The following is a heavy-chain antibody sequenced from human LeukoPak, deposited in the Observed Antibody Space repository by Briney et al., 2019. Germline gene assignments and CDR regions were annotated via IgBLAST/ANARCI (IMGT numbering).Heavy chain of an antibody. D-gene: IGHD5-18*01. J-gene: IGHJ4*02. CDR1: GFTFSTFA. Sequence: GGSLRLSCAASGFTFSTFAMIWVRQPPGKGLEWVSSIFPSGGEIHYADSVKGRFTISRDNSNSTLSLQMNSLRAEDTAIYYCATYRQVQVPFECWGQGTLVTVSS. CDR2: IFPSGGEI. V-gene: IGHV3-23*01. CDR3: ATYRQVQVPFEC.